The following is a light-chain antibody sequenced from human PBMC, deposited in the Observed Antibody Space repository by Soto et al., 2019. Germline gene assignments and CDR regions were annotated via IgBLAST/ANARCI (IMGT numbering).Light chain of an antibody. J-gene: IGKJ1*01. CDR3: QQYGTSPWT. V-gene: IGKV3-20*01. CDR1: QSISSNY. CDR2: GAS. Sequence: EIVLTQSPGTLSLSPGERATLSCRANQSISSNYLAWYQQKLGQSPRLLMYGASSRATGIPDRFSGSGSGTDFSLSISRLEPEDFAVYHCQQYGTSPWTFGQGTKVEIK.